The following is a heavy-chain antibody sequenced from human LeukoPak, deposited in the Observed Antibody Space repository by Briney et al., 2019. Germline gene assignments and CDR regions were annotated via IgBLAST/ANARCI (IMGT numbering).Heavy chain of an antibody. CDR3: ARAVYSGYDYAAGLGVDY. V-gene: IGHV3-21*01. J-gene: IGHJ4*02. Sequence: GGSLRLSCAASGFTFSSYSMNWVRQAPGKGLEWVSSISSSSSYIYYADSVKGRFTISRDNAKNSLYLQVNSLRAEDTAVYYCARAVYSGYDYAAGLGVDYWGQGTLVTVSS. CDR1: GFTFSSYS. CDR2: ISSSSSYI. D-gene: IGHD5-12*01.